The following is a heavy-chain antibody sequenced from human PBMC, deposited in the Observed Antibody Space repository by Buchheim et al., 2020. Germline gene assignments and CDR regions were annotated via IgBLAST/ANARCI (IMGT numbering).Heavy chain of an antibody. CDR2: ISYDGSNK. Sequence: QVQLVESGGGVVQPGRALRLSCAASGFTFSSYGMHWVRQAPGKGLEWLAVISYDGSNKYYADSVKGRFTISRDNSKNTLYLQMNSLRAEDTAVYYCAKADYGDYVVYYFGMDVWGQGTT. CDR3: AKADYGDYVVYYFGMDV. V-gene: IGHV3-30*18. J-gene: IGHJ6*02. D-gene: IGHD4-17*01. CDR1: GFTFSSYG.